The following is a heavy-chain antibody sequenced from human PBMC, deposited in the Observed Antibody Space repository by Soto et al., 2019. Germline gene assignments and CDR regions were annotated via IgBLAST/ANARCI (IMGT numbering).Heavy chain of an antibody. D-gene: IGHD3-22*01. J-gene: IGHJ1*01. CDR1: GGTFSSYA. CDR3: ARYGTRYYYDSSGYSHAEYFQH. V-gene: IGHV1-69*06. CDR2: IIPIFGTA. Sequence: AVKVSCKASGGTFSSYAISWVRQAPGQGXEWMGGIIPIFGTANYAQKFQGRVTITADKSTSTAYMELSSLRSEDTAVYYCARYGTRYYYDSSGYSHAEYFQHWGQGTLVTVSS.